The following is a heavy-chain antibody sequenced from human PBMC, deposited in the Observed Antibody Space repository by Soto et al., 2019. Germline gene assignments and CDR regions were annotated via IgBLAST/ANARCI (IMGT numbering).Heavy chain of an antibody. CDR3: ARDSPYSSSWYDLNWFDP. CDR1: GFTVSSNY. J-gene: IGHJ5*02. D-gene: IGHD6-13*01. V-gene: IGHV3-48*02. CDR2: ISSSSSTI. Sequence: GGSLRLSCAASGFTVSSNYMNWVRQAPGKGLEWVSYISSSSSTIYYADSVKGRFTISRDNAKNSLYLQMNSLRDEDTAVYYCARDSPYSSSWYDLNWFDPWGQGTLVTVSS.